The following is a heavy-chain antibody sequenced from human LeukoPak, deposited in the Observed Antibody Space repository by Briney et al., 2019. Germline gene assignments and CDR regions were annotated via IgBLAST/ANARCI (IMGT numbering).Heavy chain of an antibody. CDR3: ARDTHDYGDYGYYYGMDV. CDR1: GYTFTGYY. J-gene: IGHJ6*02. V-gene: IGHV1-18*04. Sequence: ASVKVSCKASGYTFTGYYMHWVRQAPGQGLEWMGWISAYNGNTNYAQKLQGRVTMTTDTSTSTAYMELRSLRSDDTAVYYCARDTHDYGDYGYYYGMDVWGQGTTVTVSS. CDR2: ISAYNGNT. D-gene: IGHD4-17*01.